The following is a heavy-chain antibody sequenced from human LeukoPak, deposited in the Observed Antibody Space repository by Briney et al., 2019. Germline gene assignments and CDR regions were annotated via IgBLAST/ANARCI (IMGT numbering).Heavy chain of an antibody. Sequence: ASVKVSCKASGYTFSNHAIHWVRQAPGQRLEWMGWINTGNGHTEYSQKFQGRVTITRDTSASTAYMGLSSLTSEDTAVYYCARDLGSSWFGFDWGQGTLVTVSS. CDR1: GYTFSNHA. J-gene: IGHJ4*02. CDR3: ARDLGSSWFGFD. CDR2: INTGNGHT. D-gene: IGHD6-13*01. V-gene: IGHV1-3*04.